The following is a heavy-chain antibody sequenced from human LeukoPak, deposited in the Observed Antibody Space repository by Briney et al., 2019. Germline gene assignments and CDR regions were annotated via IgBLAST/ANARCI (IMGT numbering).Heavy chain of an antibody. CDR3: AKDLNYYDSSGYYQLTPYYFDY. CDR2: ISGSGGST. D-gene: IGHD3-22*01. CDR1: GCTFSSYG. V-gene: IGHV3-23*01. Sequence: GGSLRLSCAASGCTFSSYGMSWVRQAPGKGLEWVSAISGSGGSTYYADSVKGRFTISRDNSKNTLYLQMNSLRAEDTAVYYCAKDLNYYDSSGYYQLTPYYFDYWGQGTLVTVSS. J-gene: IGHJ4*02.